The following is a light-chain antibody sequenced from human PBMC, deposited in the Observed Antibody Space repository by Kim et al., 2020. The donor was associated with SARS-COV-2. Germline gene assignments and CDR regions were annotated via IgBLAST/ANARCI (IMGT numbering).Light chain of an antibody. CDR1: QSVRSNF. CDR2: GVS. CDR3: QQYDNSPKYT. J-gene: IGKJ2*01. Sequence: SPGERATPSCRASQSVRSNFLAWYQQKVGQAPRLLIYGVSTRATGIPDRFSGSGSGTDFTLTISRLEPEDFAVYYCQQYDNSPKYTFGQGTKLEI. V-gene: IGKV3-20*01.